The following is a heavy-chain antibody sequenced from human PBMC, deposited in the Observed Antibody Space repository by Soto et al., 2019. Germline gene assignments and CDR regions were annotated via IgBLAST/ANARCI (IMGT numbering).Heavy chain of an antibody. CDR1: GGSISSYY. D-gene: IGHD5-18*01. J-gene: IGHJ6*03. V-gene: IGHV4-59*01. CDR2: IYYSGST. CDR3: ARVQSGYSYGSEINYYYYYYMDV. Sequence: SETLSLTCTVSGGSISSYYWSWIRQPPGKGLEWIGYIYYSGSTNYNPSLKSRVTISVDTSKNQFSLKLSSVTAADTAVYYCARVQSGYSYGSEINYYYYYYMDVWGKGTTVTVSS.